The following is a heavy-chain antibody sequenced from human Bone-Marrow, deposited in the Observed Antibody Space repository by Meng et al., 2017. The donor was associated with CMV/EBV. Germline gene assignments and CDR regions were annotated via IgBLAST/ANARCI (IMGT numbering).Heavy chain of an antibody. D-gene: IGHD3-16*01. V-gene: IGHV4-59*01. CDR1: GGSISGYY. J-gene: IGHJ4*02. Sequence: SETLSLTCRVSGGSISGYYWTWIRHSPGKRLEWIGWIHFSGTTSFNPSLKGRVTILIDASENQFSLNLKSVTAADTAVYYCTRGFPGGGHAVFADCWGQGKLVTVSS. CDR2: IHFSGTT. CDR3: TRGFPGGGHAVFADC.